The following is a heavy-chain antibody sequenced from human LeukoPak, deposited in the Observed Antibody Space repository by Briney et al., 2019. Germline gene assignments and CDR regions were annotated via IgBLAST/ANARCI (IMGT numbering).Heavy chain of an antibody. Sequence: GGSLRPSCAASGFTFSSYAMHWVRQAPGKGLEWVAVISYDGSNKYYADAVKGRFTISRANSKNTLYLQMNSLRAEDTAVYYCARAGEYSSGWYFDYWGQGTLVTVSS. CDR2: ISYDGSNK. CDR1: GFTFSSYA. CDR3: ARAGEYSSGWYFDY. J-gene: IGHJ4*02. D-gene: IGHD6-19*01. V-gene: IGHV3-30-3*01.